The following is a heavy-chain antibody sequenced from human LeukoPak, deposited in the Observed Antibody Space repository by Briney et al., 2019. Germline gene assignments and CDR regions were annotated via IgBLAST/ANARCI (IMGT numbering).Heavy chain of an antibody. J-gene: IGHJ4*02. Sequence: GSLRLSCAASGFTFSSYGMHWVRQAPGKGLEWVAVIWYDGSNKYYADSVKGRLTISRDNSKNTLYLQMNSLRAEDTAVHYCAKESRIRGFDYWGQGTLVTVSS. CDR2: IWYDGSNK. V-gene: IGHV3-33*06. CDR3: AKESRIRGFDY. D-gene: IGHD3-10*01. CDR1: GFTFSSYG.